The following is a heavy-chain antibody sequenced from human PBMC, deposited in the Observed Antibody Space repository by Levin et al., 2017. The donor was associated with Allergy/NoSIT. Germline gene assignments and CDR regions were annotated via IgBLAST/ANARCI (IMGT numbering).Heavy chain of an antibody. Sequence: SETLSLTCTVSGGSISSTSYYWGWIRQAPGKGLEWIGALYYSGSTHYSPSLKSRVTISGDTSKNQFSLRLSSVTAADTAVYYCASYNDYDARYYYYGMDVWGQGTTVTVSS. J-gene: IGHJ6*02. CDR3: ASYNDYDARYYYYGMDV. CDR2: LYYSGST. D-gene: IGHD4-17*01. V-gene: IGHV4-39*07. CDR1: GGSISSTSYY.